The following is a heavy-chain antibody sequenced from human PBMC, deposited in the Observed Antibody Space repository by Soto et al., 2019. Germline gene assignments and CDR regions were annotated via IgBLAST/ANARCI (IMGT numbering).Heavy chain of an antibody. CDR1: GYIFTKYG. D-gene: IGHD2-21*01. V-gene: IGHV1-18*01. J-gene: IGHJ5*02. CDR3: ARRQLGGARMLHWFDP. Sequence: QVQVVQSGPELKKPGASVKVSCKAQGYIFTKYGIGWVRQAPGHGLEWMGLINVYNGDRKVAQKFQDRVSMTTDTATDTAYMELRRLRSGDTAVYYCARRQLGGARMLHWFDPWGQGTLVTVSS. CDR2: INVYNGDR.